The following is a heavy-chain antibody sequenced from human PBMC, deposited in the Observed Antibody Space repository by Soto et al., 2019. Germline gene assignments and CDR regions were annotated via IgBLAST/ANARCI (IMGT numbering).Heavy chain of an antibody. D-gene: IGHD3-16*01. CDR3: ALGGRYNNWFDP. Sequence: QITLKESGPTLVKPTQTLTLTCTFSGFSLSTSGVGVGWIRQPPGKALEWLVLIYWDDDKRYSPSLKSRLTITKDTSKNQVVLTMTNMDPVDTATYYCALGGRYNNWFDPWGQGTLVTVSS. J-gene: IGHJ5*02. V-gene: IGHV2-5*02. CDR2: IYWDDDK. CDR1: GFSLSTSGVG.